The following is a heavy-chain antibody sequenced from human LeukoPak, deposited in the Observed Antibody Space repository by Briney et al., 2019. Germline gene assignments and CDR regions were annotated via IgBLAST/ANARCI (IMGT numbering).Heavy chain of an antibody. Sequence: SETLSLTCSVSGSSVSSDEYYWSWVRQHPGKGLGWIGYVYYSGSSYYIASLESRVTMSVEVSKNQFSLELRSVPAADTAVYYCARVKVLRFLEWFLDFWGQGALVTVSS. CDR3: ARVKVLRFLEWFLDF. J-gene: IGHJ4*02. V-gene: IGHV4-31*03. CDR1: GSSVSSDEYY. CDR2: VYYSGSS. D-gene: IGHD3-3*01.